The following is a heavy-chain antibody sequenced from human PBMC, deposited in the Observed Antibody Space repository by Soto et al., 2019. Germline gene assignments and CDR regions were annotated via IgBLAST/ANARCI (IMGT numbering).Heavy chain of an antibody. Sequence: PGGSLRLSCTASGFTFSNAWMNWVRQAPGKGLEWVSSISSSSSYIYYADSVKGRFTISRDNAKNSLYLQMNSLRAEDTAVYYCAREVDIVLVPAALVDAFDIWGQGTMVTVSS. V-gene: IGHV3-21*01. J-gene: IGHJ3*02. CDR1: GFTFSNAW. CDR3: AREVDIVLVPAALVDAFDI. CDR2: ISSSSSYI. D-gene: IGHD2-2*03.